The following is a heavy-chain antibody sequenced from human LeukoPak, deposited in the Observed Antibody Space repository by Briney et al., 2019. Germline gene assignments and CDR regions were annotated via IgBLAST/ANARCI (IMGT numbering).Heavy chain of an antibody. CDR3: ARRGSYYGASTDY. V-gene: IGHV3-64*01. D-gene: IGHD1-26*01. Sequence: GGSLRLSCAASGFTFSRYAMHWVRQAPGKGLEYVSAISSNGGSTYYANSVKGRFTISRDNSRNTLYLQMGSLRAEDMAVYYCARRGSYYGASTDYWGQGTLVTVSS. CDR1: GFTFSRYA. CDR2: ISSNGGST. J-gene: IGHJ4*02.